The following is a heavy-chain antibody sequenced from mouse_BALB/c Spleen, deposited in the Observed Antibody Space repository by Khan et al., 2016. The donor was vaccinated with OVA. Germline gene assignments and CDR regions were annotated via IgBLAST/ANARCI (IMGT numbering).Heavy chain of an antibody. V-gene: IGHV5-9-3*01. CDR1: GFTFSGYA. CDR3: ARPPITTIVATSYWFFDV. J-gene: IGHJ1*01. Sequence: EVELVESGGDLVKPGGSLKLSCAASGFTFSGYALSWVRQTPEKRLEWVATISSGDSYTYYPDSVKGRFTISRDNVKNTLYLLMSSLRSEDTAMYYCARPPITTIVATSYWFFDVWGAGTTVTVSS. D-gene: IGHD1-1*01. CDR2: ISSGDSYT.